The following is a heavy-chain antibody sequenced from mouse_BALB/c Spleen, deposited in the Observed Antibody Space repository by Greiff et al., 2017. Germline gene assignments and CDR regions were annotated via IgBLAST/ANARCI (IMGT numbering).Heavy chain of an antibody. CDR2: IDPYNGGT. CDR1: GYSFTDYN. V-gene: IGHV1S135*01. D-gene: IGHD1-1*01. CDR3: GRGSSSRHWYVDD. Sequence: VQLQQSGPELVKPGASVKVSCKASGYSFTDYNMYWVKQSHGKGLEWIGYIDPYNGGTSYNQKFKGKATLTADKSSSTAFMQLNSLTSEDSAVYYCGRGSSSRHWYVDDWGEGTTVTVSS. J-gene: IGHJ1*01.